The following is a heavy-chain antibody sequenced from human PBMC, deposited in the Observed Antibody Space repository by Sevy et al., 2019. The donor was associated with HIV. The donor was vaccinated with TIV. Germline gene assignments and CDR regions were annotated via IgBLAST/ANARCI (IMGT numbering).Heavy chain of an antibody. J-gene: IGHJ4*02. CDR1: GFTFSSYW. V-gene: IGHV3-74*01. D-gene: IGHD5-18*01. CDR3: AREDTAMVSPLDY. CDR2: INSDGSST. Sequence: GGSLRLSCAASGFTFSSYWMHWVRQAPGKGLVWVSRINSDGSSTSYANSVKGRFTISRDNAKNTLYLQMNSLRAEDTAVYYCAREDTAMVSPLDYWGQGTMVTVSS.